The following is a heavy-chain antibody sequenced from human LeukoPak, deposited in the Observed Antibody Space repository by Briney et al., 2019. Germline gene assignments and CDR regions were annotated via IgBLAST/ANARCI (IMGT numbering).Heavy chain of an antibody. Sequence: GGSLKISGKGSGYSFTSYWIGWVRQMPGKGLEWMGIIYPGDFDTSYRPSFQGEFPISADKSISTDYLQWRSLKASDTAMYYCASTSPNYYYESSGYSSLFDTWGQGTLVTVSS. CDR3: ASTSPNYYYESSGYSSLFDT. D-gene: IGHD3-22*01. V-gene: IGHV5-51*01. CDR2: IYPGDFDT. J-gene: IGHJ4*02. CDR1: GYSFTSYW.